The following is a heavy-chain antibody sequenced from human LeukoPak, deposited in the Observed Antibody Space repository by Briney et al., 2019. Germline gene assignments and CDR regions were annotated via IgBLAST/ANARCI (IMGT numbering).Heavy chain of an antibody. V-gene: IGHV1-69*04. Sequence: GASVKVSCKASGGTFSSYAISWVRQAPGQGLEWMGRIIPILGIANYARKFQGRVTITADKSTSTAYMELSSLRSEDTAVYYCARESVPNRSGSFNWFDPWGQGTLVTVSS. D-gene: IGHD3-10*01. CDR2: IIPILGIA. CDR3: ARESVPNRSGSFNWFDP. J-gene: IGHJ5*02. CDR1: GGTFSSYA.